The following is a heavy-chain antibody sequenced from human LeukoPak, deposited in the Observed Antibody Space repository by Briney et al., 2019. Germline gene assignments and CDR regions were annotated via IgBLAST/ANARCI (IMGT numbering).Heavy chain of an antibody. CDR3: ARDKGSSSSPLGY. D-gene: IGHD6-6*01. Sequence: GGSLRLSCAASGFTFSSYAMSWVRQAPGKGLEWVSSISSSSSYIYYADSVKGRFTISRDNAKNSLYLQMNSLRAEDTAVYYCARDKGSSSSPLGYWGQGTLVTVSS. CDR2: ISSSSSYI. V-gene: IGHV3-21*01. CDR1: GFTFSSYA. J-gene: IGHJ4*02.